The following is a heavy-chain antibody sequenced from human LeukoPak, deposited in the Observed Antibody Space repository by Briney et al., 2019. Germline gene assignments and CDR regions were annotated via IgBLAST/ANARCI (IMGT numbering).Heavy chain of an antibody. Sequence: SETLSLTCTVSGGSISSYYWSWIRQPPGKGLEWIGEINHSGSTNYNPSLKSRVTISVDTSKNQFSLRLSSVTAADTAVYYCANHKDYGDYLNWFDPWGQGTLVTVSS. V-gene: IGHV4-34*01. CDR2: INHSGST. J-gene: IGHJ5*02. CDR3: ANHKDYGDYLNWFDP. CDR1: GGSISSYY. D-gene: IGHD4-17*01.